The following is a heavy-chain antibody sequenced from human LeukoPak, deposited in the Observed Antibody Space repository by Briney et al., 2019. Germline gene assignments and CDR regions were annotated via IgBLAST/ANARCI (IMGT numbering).Heavy chain of an antibody. V-gene: IGHV4-34*01. CDR1: GGSFSGYY. CDR2: INHSGST. J-gene: IGHJ4*02. Sequence: SETLSLTCAVYGGSFSGYYWSWIRQPPGKGLEWIGEINHSGSTNYNPSLKSRVTISVDTSKNQFSLKLSSVTAADTAVYYCARGRPGEDYFDYWGQGTLVTVSS. CDR3: ARGRPGEDYFDY. D-gene: IGHD3-16*01.